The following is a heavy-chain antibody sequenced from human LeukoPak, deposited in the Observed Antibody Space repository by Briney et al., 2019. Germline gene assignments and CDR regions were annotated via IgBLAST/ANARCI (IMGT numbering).Heavy chain of an antibody. CDR1: GGSISSGDYY. CDR3: ARPYYYDSRIDP. CDR2: MYYSGST. Sequence: SETLSLTCTVSGGSISSGDYYWSWIRQPPGKGLEWIGYMYYSGSTYYNPSLKSRVTMSADTSKNQLSLKLSSVTAADTAVYYCARPYYYDSRIDPWGQGILVSVSS. J-gene: IGHJ5*02. D-gene: IGHD3-22*01. V-gene: IGHV4-30-4*01.